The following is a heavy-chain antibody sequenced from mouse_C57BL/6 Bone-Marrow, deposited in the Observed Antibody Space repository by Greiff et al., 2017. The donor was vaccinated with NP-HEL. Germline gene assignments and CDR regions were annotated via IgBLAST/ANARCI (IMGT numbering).Heavy chain of an antibody. J-gene: IGHJ4*01. CDR1: GYSITSDY. CDR3: ARCYYGSSYAMDY. CDR2: ISYSGST. V-gene: IGHV3-8*01. Sequence: EVKLVESGPGLAKPSQTLSLTCSVTGYSITSDYWNWIRKFPGNKLEYMGYISYSGSTYYNPSLKSRISITRDTSKNQYYLQLNSVTTEDTATYDCARCYYGSSYAMDYWGQGTSVTVSS. D-gene: IGHD1-1*01.